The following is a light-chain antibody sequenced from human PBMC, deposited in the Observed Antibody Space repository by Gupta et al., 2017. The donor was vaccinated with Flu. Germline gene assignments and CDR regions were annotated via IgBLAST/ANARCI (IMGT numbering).Light chain of an antibody. J-gene: IGLJ3*02. CDR1: TGAVTSGYY. CDR3: LLYYGGAWV. V-gene: IGLV7-43*01. Sequence: QTVVTQEPSLTVSPGGTVTLTCASSTGAVTSGYYPNGLQPKPGPALRSLIDSTSNTPAGTRARFSGSLLGGKAALTLSGVQPEDEDEYYCLLYYGGAWVFGGGTKLTVL. CDR2: STS.